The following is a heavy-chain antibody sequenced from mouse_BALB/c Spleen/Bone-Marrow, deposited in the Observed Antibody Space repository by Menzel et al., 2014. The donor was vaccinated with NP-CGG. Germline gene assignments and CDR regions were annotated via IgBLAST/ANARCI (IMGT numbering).Heavy chain of an antibody. Sequence: VQLQQSGAELVRPGSSVKISCKASGYAFSSYWMNWVKQRPGQGLEWIGQIYPGDGDTNYNGKFKGKATLTADKSSSTAYMQLSSLTSEDSAVYFRAREGYDYDWFAYWGQGTLVTVSA. D-gene: IGHD2-4*01. J-gene: IGHJ3*01. V-gene: IGHV1-80*01. CDR3: AREGYDYDWFAY. CDR1: GYAFSSYW. CDR2: IYPGDGDT.